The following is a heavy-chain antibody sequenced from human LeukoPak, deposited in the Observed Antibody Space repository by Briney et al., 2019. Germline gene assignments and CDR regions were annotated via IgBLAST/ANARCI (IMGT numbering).Heavy chain of an antibody. D-gene: IGHD5-18*01. Sequence: SSETLSLTCAVYGGSFSGYYWSWIRQPPGKGLEWIGEINHSGSTNYNPSLKSRVTISVDTSKNQFSLKLSSVTAADTAVYYCALSGYSNSDTAYYDRDYYYYYYMDVWGKGTTVTVSS. CDR1: GGSFSGYY. CDR2: INHSGST. V-gene: IGHV4-34*01. CDR3: ALSGYSNSDTAYYDRDYYYYYYMDV. J-gene: IGHJ6*03.